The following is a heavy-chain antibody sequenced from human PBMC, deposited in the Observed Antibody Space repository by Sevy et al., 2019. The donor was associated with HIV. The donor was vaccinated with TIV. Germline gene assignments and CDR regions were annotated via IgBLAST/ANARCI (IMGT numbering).Heavy chain of an antibody. V-gene: IGHV1-69*13. CDR1: GGTFSSYA. CDR2: IIPIFGTA. J-gene: IGHJ4*02. Sequence: ASVKVSCKASGGTFSSYAISWVRQAPGQGLEWMGGIIPIFGTANYAQKFQGRVTITADESTSTAYMELSSLRSEDTAMYYCARGALVAASASLTYYYGSGSYYKPLFYDYWGQGTLVTVSS. CDR3: ARGALVAASASLTYYYGSGSYYKPLFYDY. D-gene: IGHD3-10*01.